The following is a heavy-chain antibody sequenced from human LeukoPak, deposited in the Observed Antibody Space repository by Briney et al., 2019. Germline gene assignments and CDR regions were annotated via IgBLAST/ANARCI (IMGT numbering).Heavy chain of an antibody. CDR2: INPNSGGT. D-gene: IGHD6-13*01. Sequence: VASVKVSCKASGYTFTSYGISWVRQAPGQGLEWMGWINPNSGGTNYAQKFQDRVTMTRDTSISTAYMELSRLGSDDTAVYYCATGDSSSWYSLDYWGQGTLVTVSS. J-gene: IGHJ4*02. CDR3: ATGDSSSWYSLDY. V-gene: IGHV1-2*02. CDR1: GYTFTSYG.